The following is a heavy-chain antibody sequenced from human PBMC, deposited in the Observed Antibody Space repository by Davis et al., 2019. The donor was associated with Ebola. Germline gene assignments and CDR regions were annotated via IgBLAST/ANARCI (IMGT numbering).Heavy chain of an antibody. J-gene: IGHJ4*02. CDR1: GYTFTSYD. V-gene: IGHV1-8*01. CDR3: ARHIAAAGKFDY. D-gene: IGHD6-13*01. Sequence: ESLKISCKASGYTFTSYDINWVRQATGQGLEWMGWMNPNSANTGYAQKFQGRVTMTRNTSISTAYMELSSLRSEDTAVYYCARHIAAAGKFDYWGQGTLVTVSS. CDR2: MNPNSANT.